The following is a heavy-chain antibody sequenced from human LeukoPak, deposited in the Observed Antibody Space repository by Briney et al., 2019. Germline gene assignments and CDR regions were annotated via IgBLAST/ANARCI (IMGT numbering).Heavy chain of an antibody. J-gene: IGHJ4*02. CDR1: GGSISSYC. Sequence: SETLSLTCTVSGGSISSYCWSWIRQPPGKGLEWIGYIYYSGSTNYNPSLKSRVTISVDTSKNQFSLKLSSVTAADTAVYYCASTVLGGSPPYYFDYWGQGTLVTVSS. D-gene: IGHD3-16*01. CDR2: IYYSGST. CDR3: ASTVLGGSPPYYFDY. V-gene: IGHV4-59*01.